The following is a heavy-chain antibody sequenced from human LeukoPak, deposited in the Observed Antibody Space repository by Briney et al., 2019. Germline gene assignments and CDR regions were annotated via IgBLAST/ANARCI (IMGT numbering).Heavy chain of an antibody. CDR3: TTEFWGALNF. V-gene: IGHV3-15*07. CDR2: ITRETEGGTT. Sequence: GGSLRLSCAASGFTFSSYEMNWVRQAPGKGLEWVGHITRETEGGTTDYAASVKDRFTISRDDSKNTPYLQMNSLKTEDTAVYYCTTEFWGALNFWGQGILVTVSS. J-gene: IGHJ4*02. CDR1: GFTFSSYE. D-gene: IGHD3-16*01.